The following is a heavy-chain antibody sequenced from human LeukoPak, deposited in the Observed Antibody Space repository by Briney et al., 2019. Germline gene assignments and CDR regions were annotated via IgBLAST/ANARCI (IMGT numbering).Heavy chain of an antibody. D-gene: IGHD6-6*01. V-gene: IGHV3-43D*03. CDR3: AKDSRAARPSYYYYYYMDV. Sequence: GGSLRLSCAASGFTFDDYAMHWVRQAPGKGLEWVSLISWDGGSTYYADSVKGRFTISRDNSKNSLYLQMNSLRAEDTALYYCAKDSRAARPSYYYYYYMDVXGKGTTVTVSS. J-gene: IGHJ6*03. CDR2: ISWDGGST. CDR1: GFTFDDYA.